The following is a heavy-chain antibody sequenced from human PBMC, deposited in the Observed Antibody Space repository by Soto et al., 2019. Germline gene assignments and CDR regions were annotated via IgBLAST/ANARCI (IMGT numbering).Heavy chain of an antibody. Sequence: GGSLRLSCEASGFSFSTYSMHWVRQAPGKGLEWVSSIGRRSDIYYADSVKGRFTISRDNAKNSVSLQMNSLRDEDTAVYYCAREETAWPLAYGLDVWGQGATVTVSS. CDR1: GFSFSTYS. J-gene: IGHJ6*02. CDR2: IGRRSDI. CDR3: AREETAWPLAYGLDV. V-gene: IGHV3-21*01. D-gene: IGHD2-21*02.